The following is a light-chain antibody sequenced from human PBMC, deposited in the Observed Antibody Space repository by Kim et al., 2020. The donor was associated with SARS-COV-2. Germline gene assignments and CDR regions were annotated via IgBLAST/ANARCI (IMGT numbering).Light chain of an antibody. CDR2: DNS. V-gene: IGLV1-51*01. CDR3: GTWDTRLGAVI. J-gene: IGLJ2*01. CDR1: DSNIATNY. Sequence: GQRVYISCSGSDSNIATNYVSWYQKRPGTAPKVVIYDNSKRPSGIPDRFSGSKSGPSATLGITGLQTGDEADYYCGTWDTRLGAVIFGGGTQLTVL.